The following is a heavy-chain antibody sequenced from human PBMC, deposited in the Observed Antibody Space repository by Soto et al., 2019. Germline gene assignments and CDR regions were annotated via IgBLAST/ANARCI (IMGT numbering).Heavy chain of an antibody. Sequence: SETLSLTCTVSCASIRTYSWSWIRQSAGKGLEWIGHMYTNGRTNYIPSLKSRITMSVDTSKNQFSLNLKFVTAAVTAVYFCAKDQSGAADIWGQGTMVTVSS. CDR2: MYTNGRT. CDR1: CASIRTYS. J-gene: IGHJ3*02. V-gene: IGHV4-4*07. CDR3: AKDQSGAADI. D-gene: IGHD7-27*01.